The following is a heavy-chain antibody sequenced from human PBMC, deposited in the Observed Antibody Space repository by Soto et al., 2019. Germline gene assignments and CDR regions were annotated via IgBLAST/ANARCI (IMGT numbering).Heavy chain of an antibody. D-gene: IGHD7-27*01. J-gene: IGHJ6*02. CDR3: ARELGPYYYYGMDV. Sequence: QVQLVQSGAEVKKPGSSVKVSCKASGGTFSSYTISWVRQAPGQGLEWMGRIIPILGIANYAQKFQGRVTITEDNYTSTAYMELSSLRSEDTAVYYCARELGPYYYYGMDVWGQGTTVTVSS. CDR2: IIPILGIA. V-gene: IGHV1-69*08. CDR1: GGTFSSYT.